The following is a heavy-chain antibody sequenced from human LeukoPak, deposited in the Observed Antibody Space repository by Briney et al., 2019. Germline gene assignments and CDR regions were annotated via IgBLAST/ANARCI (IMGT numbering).Heavy chain of an antibody. CDR2: IHPDGSIT. CDR3: APQQAYSPYNWFDP. V-gene: IGHV3-74*03. D-gene: IGHD5-12*01. Sequence: PGGSLRLSCVGSRFTISKYWMHWVRQAPGTGLVWVSRIHPDGSITTYADSVEGRFTISRDNAENTLYLQMNSLRAEDTGVYYCAPQQAYSPYNWFDPWGQGTLVTVSS. CDR1: RFTISKYW. J-gene: IGHJ5*02.